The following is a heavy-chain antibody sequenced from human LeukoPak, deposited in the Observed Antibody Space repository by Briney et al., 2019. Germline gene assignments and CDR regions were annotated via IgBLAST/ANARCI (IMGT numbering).Heavy chain of an antibody. CDR2: ISWNSGSI. Sequence: GGSLRLSCAASGFTFDDYAMHWVRQAPGKGLEWVSGISWNSGSIGYADSVKGRFTISRDNAKNSLYLQMNSLRAEDTALYYCAKGVGTYYYDSSGSFDYWGQGTLVTVSS. CDR3: AKGVGTYYYDSSGSFDY. D-gene: IGHD3-22*01. V-gene: IGHV3-9*01. CDR1: GFTFDDYA. J-gene: IGHJ4*02.